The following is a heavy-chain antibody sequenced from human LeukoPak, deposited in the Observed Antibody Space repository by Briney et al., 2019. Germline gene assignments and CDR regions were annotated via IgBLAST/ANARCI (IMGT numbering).Heavy chain of an antibody. Sequence: GGSLRLSCAASGFTFSSYGMHWVRQAPGKGLEWVAVISYDGSNKYYADSVKGRFTISRDNSKNTLYLQMNSLRAEDTAVYYCAKSIGSITMVRGVIKGAFDYWGQGTLVTVSS. CDR1: GFTFSSYG. CDR3: AKSIGSITMVRGVIKGAFDY. D-gene: IGHD3-10*01. J-gene: IGHJ4*02. CDR2: ISYDGSNK. V-gene: IGHV3-30*18.